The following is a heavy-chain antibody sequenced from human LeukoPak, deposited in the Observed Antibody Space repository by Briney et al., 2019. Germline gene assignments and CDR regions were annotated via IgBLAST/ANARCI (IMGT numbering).Heavy chain of an antibody. J-gene: IGHJ4*02. V-gene: IGHV1-2*06. CDR1: GYTFIHYF. D-gene: IGHD1-26*01. CDR2: FNSNSGGT. Sequence: AAVKVSCKASGYTFIHYFIHWVRQAPGQGLEWMGRFNSNSGGTEYAQRFQGRVTMTRDTSITTVYMELHSLTFDDAAVYYCARDLSATPNWELDYWGQGALVTVSS. CDR3: ARDLSATPNWELDY.